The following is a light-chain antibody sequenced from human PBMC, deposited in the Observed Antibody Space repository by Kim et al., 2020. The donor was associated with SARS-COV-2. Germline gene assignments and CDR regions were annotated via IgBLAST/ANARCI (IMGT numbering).Light chain of an antibody. Sequence: EIVMTQSPATLSVFPGERATLSCRASQSVSSNLAWYQQKPGQAPRLLIYGASTRATGIPARFSGSGSGTEFTLTISSLQSEDFAVYYCRQYNNWPPLTFGGGTKVDIK. V-gene: IGKV3D-15*01. J-gene: IGKJ4*01. CDR2: GAS. CDR3: RQYNNWPPLT. CDR1: QSVSSN.